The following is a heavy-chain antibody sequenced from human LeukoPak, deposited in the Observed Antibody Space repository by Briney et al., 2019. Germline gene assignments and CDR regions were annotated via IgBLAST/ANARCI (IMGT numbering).Heavy chain of an antibody. CDR1: GFAFSDYY. Sequence: GGSLRLSCAASGFAFSDYYMNWIRQAPGKGLGWVSYISSSDNAIYYAGSVKGRFTISRDNARNSLYLQMNSLRADDTAVYYCAGPPYNSGPDPLFYYWGQRTLVTVSS. V-gene: IGHV3-11*01. CDR2: ISSSDNAI. CDR3: AGPPYNSGPDPLFYY. J-gene: IGHJ4*02. D-gene: IGHD5-12*01.